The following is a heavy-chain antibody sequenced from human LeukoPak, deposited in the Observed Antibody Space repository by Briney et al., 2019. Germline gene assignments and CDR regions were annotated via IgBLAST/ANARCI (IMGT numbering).Heavy chain of an antibody. J-gene: IGHJ6*03. V-gene: IGHV4-4*07. Sequence: SETLSLTCSVSGGSISSYYWSWIRQPAGKGLEWIGRIYTSGSTDYNPSLKSRVTMSVDTSNNQLSLKLSSVTAADTAVYYCARSAYYYYYMDFWGKGTTVTVSS. CDR2: IYTSGST. CDR3: ARSAYYYYYMDF. CDR1: GGSISSYY.